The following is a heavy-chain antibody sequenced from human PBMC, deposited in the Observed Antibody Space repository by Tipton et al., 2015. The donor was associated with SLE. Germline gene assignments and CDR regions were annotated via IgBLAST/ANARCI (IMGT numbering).Heavy chain of an antibody. CDR2: IKQDGSEK. CDR1: GFTFSSYS. CDR3: ARDARPLDAGGYFDY. Sequence: SLRLSCAASGFTFSSYSMNWVRQAPGKGLEWVANIKQDGSEKYYVDSVKGRFTISRDDAKNSLYLQMNSLRAEDTAVYYCARDARPLDAGGYFDYWGQGTLVTVSS. J-gene: IGHJ4*02. V-gene: IGHV3-7*01. D-gene: IGHD2-8*02.